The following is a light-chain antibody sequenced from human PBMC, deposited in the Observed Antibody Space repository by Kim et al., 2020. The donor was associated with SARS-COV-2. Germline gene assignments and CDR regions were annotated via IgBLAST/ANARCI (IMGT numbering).Light chain of an antibody. V-gene: IGKV3-20*01. J-gene: IGKJ1*01. CDR1: QSVSSSY. CDR2: GAS. Sequence: LSPGERATLSCRASQSVSSSYLTWYQQKAGQAPRLLIYGASSRATGIPDRFSGSGSGTDFTLTISRLEPEDFAVYYCQQYGSSSWTFGQGTKVDIK. CDR3: QQYGSSSWT.